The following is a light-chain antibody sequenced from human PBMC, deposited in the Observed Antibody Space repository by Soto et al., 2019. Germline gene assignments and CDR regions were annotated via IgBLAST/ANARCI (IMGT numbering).Light chain of an antibody. CDR2: DVS. V-gene: IGLV2-14*01. CDR3: SSYTSSTFWV. J-gene: IGLJ3*02. CDR1: SSGVGGYNY. Sequence: QSALTQPASVSGSPGQSITISCTGTSSGVGGYNYVSWYQQHPGKAPKLMIYDVSNRPSGVSNRFSGSKSGNTASLTISGLQAEDEADYYCSSYTSSTFWVFGGGTKLTVL.